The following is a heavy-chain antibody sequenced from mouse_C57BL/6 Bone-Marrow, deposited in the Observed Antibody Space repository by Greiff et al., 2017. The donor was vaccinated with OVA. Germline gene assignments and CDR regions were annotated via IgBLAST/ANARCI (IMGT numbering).Heavy chain of an antibody. CDR2: IRSGGSA. V-gene: IGHV2-2*01. D-gene: IGHD2-2*01. CDR3: ARSGLRNWYFDV. J-gene: IGHJ1*03. Sequence: VKLQESGPGLVQPSQSLSITCTVSGFSLTSYGVHWVRQSPGKGLEWLGVIRSGGSADYNAAFISRLSISKNDSKSQVFFKMNSLQADDTAIYYCARSGLRNWYFDVWGTGTTVTVSS. CDR1: GFSLTSYG.